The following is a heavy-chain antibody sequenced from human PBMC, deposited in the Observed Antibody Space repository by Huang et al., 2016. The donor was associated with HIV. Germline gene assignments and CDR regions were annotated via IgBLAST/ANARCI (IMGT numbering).Heavy chain of an antibody. Sequence: QVHLVQSGVDVKKPGASVKVSCKASDYTFTKYGISWVRQAPGQGLEWMGWINTYNGNTNYAQKFQGRVTLTTDTSTKTAYMDLGGLRYDDTAVYYCARDRVPAVRYYYGMDVWGQGTTVIVSS. CDR1: DYTFTKYG. J-gene: IGHJ6*02. D-gene: IGHD3-16*02. V-gene: IGHV1-18*04. CDR2: INTYNGNT. CDR3: ARDRVPAVRYYYGMDV.